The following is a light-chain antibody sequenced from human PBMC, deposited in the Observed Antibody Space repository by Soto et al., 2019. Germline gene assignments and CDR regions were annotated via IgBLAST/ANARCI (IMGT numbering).Light chain of an antibody. V-gene: IGKV1-39*01. J-gene: IGKJ2*03. Sequence: DIEMTQSPSSLSASVGDRVTITCRASQNINNYLNWYQQKPGKAPEVLISAASTLESGVPSRFSGSGAGTDFTLTISSLQPEDFATYFCQQSYSPPVYSFGQGTKLEI. CDR3: QQSYSPPVYS. CDR1: QNINNY. CDR2: AAS.